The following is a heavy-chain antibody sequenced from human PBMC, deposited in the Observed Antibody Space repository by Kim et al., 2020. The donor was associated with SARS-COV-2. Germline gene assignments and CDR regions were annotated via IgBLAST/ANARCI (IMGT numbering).Heavy chain of an antibody. Sequence: SETLSLTCAVYGGSFSGYYWSWIRQPPGKGLEWIGEINHSGSTNYNPSLKSRVTISVDTSKNQFSLKLSSVTAADTAVYYCARDDFWSGYLGAWGQGTLV. CDR1: GGSFSGYY. V-gene: IGHV4-34*01. D-gene: IGHD3-3*01. J-gene: IGHJ5*02. CDR3: ARDDFWSGYLGA. CDR2: INHSGST.